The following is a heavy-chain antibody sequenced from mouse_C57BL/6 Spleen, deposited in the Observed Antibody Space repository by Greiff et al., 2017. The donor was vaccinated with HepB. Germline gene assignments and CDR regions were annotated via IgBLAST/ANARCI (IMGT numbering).Heavy chain of an antibody. J-gene: IGHJ4*01. CDR1: GFTFTDYY. D-gene: IGHD2-5*01. Sequence: EVQRVESGGGLVQPGGSLSLSCAASGFTFTDYYMSWVRQPPGKALEWLGFIRNKANGYTTEYSASVKGRFTISRDNSQSILYLQMNALRAEDSATYYCASPYSNYGYAMDYWGQGTSVTVSS. V-gene: IGHV7-3*01. CDR3: ASPYSNYGYAMDY. CDR2: IRNKANGYTT.